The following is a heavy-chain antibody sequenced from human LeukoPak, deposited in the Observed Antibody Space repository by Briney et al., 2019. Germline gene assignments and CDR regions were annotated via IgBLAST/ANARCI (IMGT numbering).Heavy chain of an antibody. CDR1: GFTFSSYG. CDR2: IRYDGSNK. J-gene: IGHJ3*02. Sequence: GGSLRLSCAASGFTFSSYGMHWVRQAPGKGLEWVAFIRYDGSNKYYADSVKGRFTISRDNSKNTLYLQMNSLRAEDTAVYYCAKGDYGGYVDDAFDIWGQGTMVTVSS. D-gene: IGHD4-17*01. V-gene: IGHV3-30*02. CDR3: AKGDYGGYVDDAFDI.